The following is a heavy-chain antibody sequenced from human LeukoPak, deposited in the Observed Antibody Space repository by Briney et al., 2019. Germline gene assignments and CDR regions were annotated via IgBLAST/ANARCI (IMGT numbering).Heavy chain of an antibody. J-gene: IGHJ4*02. V-gene: IGHV4-59*01. Sequence: SETLSLTCTVSGGSISSYYWSWLRQPPGKGLEGMGYIYYSGSTNYNPSLKSRVTISVDTSKNQFSLKLSSVTAADTAVYYCARAGGFGYFDYWGQGTLVTVSS. CDR3: ARAGGFGYFDY. D-gene: IGHD3-16*01. CDR2: IYYSGST. CDR1: GGSISSYY.